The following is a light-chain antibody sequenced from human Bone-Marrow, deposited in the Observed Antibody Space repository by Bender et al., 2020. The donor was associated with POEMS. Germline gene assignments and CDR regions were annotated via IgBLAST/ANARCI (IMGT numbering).Light chain of an antibody. Sequence: SYVLAQPPSVSVAPGQTATIACGGHNFRSKSVHWYQRKPGQAPVLAVYDDSDRPSGIPERFSGSNSGNTATLTISGPQAMDEADYYCQAWDSSVFFGGGTKLTVL. V-gene: IGLV3-21*02. CDR1: NFRSKS. CDR2: DDS. J-gene: IGLJ2*01. CDR3: QAWDSSVF.